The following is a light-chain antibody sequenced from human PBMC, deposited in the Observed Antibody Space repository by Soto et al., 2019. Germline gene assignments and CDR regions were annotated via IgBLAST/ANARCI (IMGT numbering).Light chain of an antibody. CDR3: QQYFSWPLT. CDR1: QSVGTS. Sequence: ETVMTQSPATLSVSPGERATLSCRASQSVGTSLAWYQQKPGQAPMVLMYGASSRATGVPGRFSGSGSATEFTRPITRLPSQDFAVYYCQQYFSWPLTFRGGTKVEI. V-gene: IGKV3-15*01. CDR2: GAS. J-gene: IGKJ4*01.